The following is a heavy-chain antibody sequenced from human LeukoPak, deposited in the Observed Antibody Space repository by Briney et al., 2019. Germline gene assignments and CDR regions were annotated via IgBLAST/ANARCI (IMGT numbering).Heavy chain of an antibody. CDR2: VIPILDIR. J-gene: IGHJ4*02. D-gene: IGHD3-22*01. Sequence: GSSVKVSCKGSGGTFNNYAINWVRQAPGQGLEWMGRVIPILDIRNYAQKFQGRVTMTADRSTSTAYLELSSLRSEDTAVYFCARAPHHFDGSAYFQFDSWGQGTLVTVSS. CDR3: ARAPHHFDGSAYFQFDS. CDR1: GGTFNNYA. V-gene: IGHV1-69*04.